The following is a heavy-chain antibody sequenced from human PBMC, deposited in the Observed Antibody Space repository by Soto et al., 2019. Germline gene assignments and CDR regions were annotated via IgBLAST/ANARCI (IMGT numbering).Heavy chain of an antibody. CDR3: ASSYYYGSGSYPYY. CDR1: GGSFSGYY. CDR2: INHSGST. J-gene: IGHJ4*02. Sequence: SETLSLTCAVYGGSFSGYYWSWIRQPPGKGLEWIGEINHSGSTNYNPSLKSRVTISVDTSKNQFSLKLSSVTAADTAVYYCASSYYYGSGSYPYYWGQGNLVTVSS. D-gene: IGHD3-10*01. V-gene: IGHV4-34*01.